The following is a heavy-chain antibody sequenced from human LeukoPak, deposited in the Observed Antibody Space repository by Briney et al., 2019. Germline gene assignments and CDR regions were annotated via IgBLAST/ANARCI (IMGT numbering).Heavy chain of an antibody. V-gene: IGHV4-39*01. CDR3: ALIAARHEPYYYYYMDV. CDR2: IYYSGNT. CDR1: GGSINSSTYY. D-gene: IGHD6-6*01. Sequence: SETLSLTCTVSGGSINSSTYYWGWIRQPPGKGLEWIGSIYYSGNTYYNPSLKSRVTISVDTSKNQFSLKLSSVTAADTAVYYCALIAARHEPYYYYYMDVWGKGTTVTVSS. J-gene: IGHJ6*03.